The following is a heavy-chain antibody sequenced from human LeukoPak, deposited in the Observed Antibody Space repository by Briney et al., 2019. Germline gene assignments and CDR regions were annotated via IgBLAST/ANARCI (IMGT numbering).Heavy chain of an antibody. Sequence: PGGSLRLSCAASGFSVSSNYMNWVRQAPGKGLEWVSIIYSGGTTYYADSVKGRFTISRDNSKNTLHLQMNSLRAEDTAVYYCARDYGGYYYYYMDVWGKGTTVTVSS. V-gene: IGHV3-53*01. J-gene: IGHJ6*03. CDR2: IYSGGTT. D-gene: IGHD3-10*01. CDR1: GFSVSSNY. CDR3: ARDYGGYYYYYMDV.